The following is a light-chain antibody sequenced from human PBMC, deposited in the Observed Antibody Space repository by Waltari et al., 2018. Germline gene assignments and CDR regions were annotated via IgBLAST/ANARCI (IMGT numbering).Light chain of an antibody. Sequence: DIQMTQSPSSLSASVGDRVTITCRASQNIDSDLNWYQQKPGKAPRLLIYAASSFQRGVPSRFSGSGSGTDFTLTVSSLQPEDFAIYYCQQSYTTPPMYTFGQGTKLEIK. CDR2: AAS. J-gene: IGKJ2*01. CDR3: QQSYTTPPMYT. CDR1: QNIDSD. V-gene: IGKV1-39*01.